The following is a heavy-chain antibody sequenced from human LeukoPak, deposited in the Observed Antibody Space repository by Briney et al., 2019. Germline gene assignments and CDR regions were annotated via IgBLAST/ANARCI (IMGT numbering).Heavy chain of an antibody. CDR2: IQIDGSST. CDR3: SRVLPGGSRSLDL. CDR1: GFTFSRYW. Sequence: GGSLRLSCAASGFTFSRYWMHWVRQAPGKGLEWVSRIQIDGSSTNYADLVKGRFTISRDNDKNTLYLQMHSLRAEDTAMYYCSRVLPGGSRSLDLWGLGTLVIVSS. D-gene: IGHD1-26*01. V-gene: IGHV3-74*01. J-gene: IGHJ2*01.